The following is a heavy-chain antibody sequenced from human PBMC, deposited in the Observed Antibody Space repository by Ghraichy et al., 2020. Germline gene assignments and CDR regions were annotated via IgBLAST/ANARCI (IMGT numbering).Heavy chain of an antibody. CDR2: ISYDGSNK. Sequence: GSLRLSCAASGFTFSSYGMHWVRQAPGKGLEWVAVISYDGSNKYYADSVKGRFTISRDNSKNTLYLQMNSLRAEDTAVYYCAKELQGGTRDYYYGMDVWGQGTTVTVSS. V-gene: IGHV3-30*18. CDR1: GFTFSSYG. CDR3: AKELQGGTRDYYYGMDV. J-gene: IGHJ6*02. D-gene: IGHD2-15*01.